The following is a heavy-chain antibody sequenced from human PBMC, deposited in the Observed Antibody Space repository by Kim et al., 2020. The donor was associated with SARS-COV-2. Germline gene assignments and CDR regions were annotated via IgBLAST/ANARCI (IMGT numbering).Heavy chain of an antibody. CDR3: AREDTRARAQGDLYYYGMDV. D-gene: IGHD3-10*01. CDR2: IYSGGST. CDR1: GFTVSSNY. J-gene: IGHJ6*02. V-gene: IGHV3-53*01. Sequence: GGSLRLSCAASGFTVSSNYMSWVRQAPGKGLEWVSVIYSGGSTYYADSVKGRFTISRDNSKNTLYLQMNSLRAEDTAVYYCAREDTRARAQGDLYYYGMDVWGQGTTVTVSS.